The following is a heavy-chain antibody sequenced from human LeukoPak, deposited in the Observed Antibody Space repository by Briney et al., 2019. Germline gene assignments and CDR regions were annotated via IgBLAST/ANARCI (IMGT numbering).Heavy chain of an antibody. Sequence: GGSLRVSCAASEFTFSSYEMNWVRQAPGKGLEWVSYISSSGSTIYYADSVKGRFTISRDNAKNSLYLQMNSLRAEDTAVYFCASGIVVVVAATPPDAFDIWGQGTMVTVSS. J-gene: IGHJ3*02. CDR3: ASGIVVVVAATPPDAFDI. CDR1: EFTFSSYE. V-gene: IGHV3-48*03. D-gene: IGHD2-15*01. CDR2: ISSSGSTI.